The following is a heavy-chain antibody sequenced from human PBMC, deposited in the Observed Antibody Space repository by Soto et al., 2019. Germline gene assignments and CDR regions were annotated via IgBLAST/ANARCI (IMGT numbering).Heavy chain of an antibody. D-gene: IGHD2-15*01. V-gene: IGHV3-48*01. CDR3: ARDRGCSGGICYRDLGY. Sequence: EVQLVESGGGLVQPGGSLRLSCAASGFTFISYSMSWVRQAPGKGLEWVSYISSTSNTIYYADSVKGRFTISRDNAKNSLYLHVNSLSAEDTAVYYCARDRGCSGGICYRDLGYWGQGTLVTVSS. CDR1: GFTFISYS. J-gene: IGHJ4*02. CDR2: ISSTSNTI.